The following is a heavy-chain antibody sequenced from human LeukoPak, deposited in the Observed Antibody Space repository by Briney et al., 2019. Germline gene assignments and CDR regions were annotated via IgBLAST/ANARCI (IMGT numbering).Heavy chain of an antibody. D-gene: IGHD3-22*01. CDR2: IHPNTGGT. CDR1: GYTFTGHY. V-gene: IGHV1-2*02. CDR3: ASEYKYDSSGANAFDI. Sequence: RASVTVSCKASGYTFTGHYIHWVRQAPGQGLEWMGWIHPNTGGTKYAQKFQGRVTMTRDTSSSTAYMELSSLRSADTAVYYCASEYKYDSSGANAFDIWGQGTMVTVSS. J-gene: IGHJ3*02.